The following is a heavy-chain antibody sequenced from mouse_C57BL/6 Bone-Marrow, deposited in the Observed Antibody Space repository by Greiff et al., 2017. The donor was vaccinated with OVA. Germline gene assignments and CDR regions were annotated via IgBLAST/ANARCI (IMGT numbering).Heavy chain of an antibody. CDR3: ARPSNCDDFDY. V-gene: IGHV1-42*01. CDR2: INPSTGGT. J-gene: IGHJ2*01. CDR1: GYSFTGYY. Sequence: EVQRVESGPELVKPGASVKISCKASGYSFTGYYMNWVKQSPEKSLEWIGEINPSTGGTTYNQKFKAKATLTVDKSSSTAYMQLKSLTSEDSAVYYCARPSNCDDFDYWGQGTTLTVSS. D-gene: IGHD4-1*01.